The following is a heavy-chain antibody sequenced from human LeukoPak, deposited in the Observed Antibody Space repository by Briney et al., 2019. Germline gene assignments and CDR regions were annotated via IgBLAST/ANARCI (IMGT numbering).Heavy chain of an antibody. D-gene: IGHD3-22*01. CDR2: INPXXGGT. CDR3: ARRNRIYDSSGYGMVYYFDY. CDR1: GYTFTGYY. J-gene: IGHJ4*02. Sequence: ASVKVSCKASGYTFTGYYMHWVRQAPGXXXEWMGWINPXXGGTNYAQKFQGRVTMTRDTSISTAYMELSRLRSDDTAVYYCARRNRIYDSSGYGMVYYFDYWGQGTLVTVSS. V-gene: IGHV1-2*02.